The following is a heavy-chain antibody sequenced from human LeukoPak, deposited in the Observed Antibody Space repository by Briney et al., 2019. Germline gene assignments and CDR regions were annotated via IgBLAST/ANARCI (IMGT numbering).Heavy chain of an antibody. Sequence: GGSLRLSCAASGFTFSSYGMHWVRQAPGKGLEWVAVIWYDGSNKYYADSVKGRFTISRDNSKNTLYLQMNSLRAEDTAVYYCARVPDVLHIVATDYWGQGTLVTVSS. CDR2: IWYDGSNK. D-gene: IGHD5-12*01. CDR3: ARVPDVLHIVATDY. V-gene: IGHV3-33*01. J-gene: IGHJ4*02. CDR1: GFTFSSYG.